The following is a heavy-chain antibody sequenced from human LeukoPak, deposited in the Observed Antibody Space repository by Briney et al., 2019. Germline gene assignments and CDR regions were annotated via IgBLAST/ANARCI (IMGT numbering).Heavy chain of an antibody. CDR3: ARGGLDDYGGNRNYFDY. J-gene: IGHJ4*02. V-gene: IGHV4-34*01. D-gene: IGHD4-17*01. Sequence: TSETLSLTCAVYGGSFSGYYWSWIRQPPGKGLEWIGEINHSGSTNYNPSLKSRVTISVDTSKNQFSLKLSSVTAADTAVYYCARGGLDDYGGNRNYFDYWGQGTLVTVYS. CDR2: INHSGST. CDR1: GGSFSGYY.